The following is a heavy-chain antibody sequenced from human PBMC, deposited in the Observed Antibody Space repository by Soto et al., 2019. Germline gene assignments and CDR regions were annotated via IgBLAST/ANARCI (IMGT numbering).Heavy chain of an antibody. CDR2: INHSGST. Sequence: QVQLQQWGAGLLKPSETLSLTCAVYGGSFSSYYWSWIRQPPGKGLEWIGVINHSGSTNYDPSLKRRVTISIDTAKNRVPLTLSSVTAADTAVYYCARGEPRFMEWLLLSEYFDPWGQGTLVTVSS. J-gene: IGHJ5*02. V-gene: IGHV4-34*01. CDR3: ARGEPRFMEWLLLSEYFDP. D-gene: IGHD3-3*01. CDR1: GGSFSSYY.